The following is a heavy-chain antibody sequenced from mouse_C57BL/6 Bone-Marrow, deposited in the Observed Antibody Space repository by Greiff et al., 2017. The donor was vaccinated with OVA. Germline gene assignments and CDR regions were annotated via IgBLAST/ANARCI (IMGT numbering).Heavy chain of an antibody. D-gene: IGHD2-4*01. J-gene: IGHJ4*01. Sequence: QVQLQQPGAELVMPGASVKLSCKASGYTFTSYWMHWVKQRPGQGLEWIGEIDPSDSYTNYNQKVKGKFTLTVDDSSSTAYMQRSSLTSEESAVYYCERENNDDDEGDGKDYWGQGTTVTVSS. CDR1: GYTFTSYW. V-gene: IGHV1-69*01. CDR3: ERENNDDDEGDGKDY. CDR2: IDPSDSYT.